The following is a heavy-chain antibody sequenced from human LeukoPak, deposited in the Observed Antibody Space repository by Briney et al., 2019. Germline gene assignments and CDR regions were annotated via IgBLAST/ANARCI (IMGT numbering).Heavy chain of an antibody. CDR1: GLTVTNAW. V-gene: IGHV3-15*07. J-gene: IGHJ4*02. Sequence: GGSLRLSCSASGLTVTNAWMNWVRQAPGEGLDWVGRIASKTDGGATDCAAPVKGRFTISRDDSKNTLNLQMNSLKTEDTAVYYCTTGIRGDWGQGTLVTVSS. CDR3: TTGIRGD. CDR2: IASKTDGGAT. D-gene: IGHD3-10*01.